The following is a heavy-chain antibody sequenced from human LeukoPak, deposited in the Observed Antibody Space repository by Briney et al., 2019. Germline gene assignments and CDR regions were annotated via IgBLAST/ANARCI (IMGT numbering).Heavy chain of an antibody. J-gene: IGHJ4*02. D-gene: IGHD5-18*01. CDR1: GFTFSAYA. CDR3: AKTLRGYNYGXFDF. V-gene: IGHV3-23*05. Sequence: SXRLSCEASGFTFSAYAMTWVRQAXGQGLEWVSSIGSDNKPHYSESVKGRFDISRDNSKNTLFLQMNSLRAEDTAVYYCAKTLRGYNYGXFDFWGPGTLVTVSS. CDR2: IGSDNKP.